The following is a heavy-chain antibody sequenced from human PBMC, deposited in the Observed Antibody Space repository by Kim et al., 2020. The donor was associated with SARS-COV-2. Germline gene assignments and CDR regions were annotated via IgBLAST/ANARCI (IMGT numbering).Heavy chain of an antibody. CDR1: GFTFSSYW. CDR3: VSDVGYRTEY. Sequence: GGSLRLSCAASGFTFSSYWLHWARQAPGKGLQWVSHIKSDGSTRDYADSVKGRFTISRDNAQNKGYLQMNALGAEDTAVYFCVSDVGYRTEYLGQGALVT. J-gene: IGHJ1*01. CDR2: IKSDGSTR. V-gene: IGHV3-74*01. D-gene: IGHD2-8*02.